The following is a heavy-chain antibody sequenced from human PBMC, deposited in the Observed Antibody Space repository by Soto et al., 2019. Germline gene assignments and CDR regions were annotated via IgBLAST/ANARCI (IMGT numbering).Heavy chain of an antibody. Sequence: QVQLQESGPGLVKPSQTLSLTCTVSGASINSGGFYWSWIRQLPGKGLEWIGFIYFSGSTYYNPSLESRVTISLDTSQNHFSLKVSSVTAADTAVYYCAAGNAWEALLAYWGQGTLVTVSS. CDR3: AAGNAWEALLAY. J-gene: IGHJ4*02. CDR1: GASINSGGFY. V-gene: IGHV4-31*03. D-gene: IGHD1-26*01. CDR2: IYFSGST.